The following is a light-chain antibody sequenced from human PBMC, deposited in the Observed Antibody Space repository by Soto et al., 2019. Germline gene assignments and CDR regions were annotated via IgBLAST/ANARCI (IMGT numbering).Light chain of an antibody. Sequence: DIPMTQSPSTLSASVGDRVTITCRASQSISSWLAWYQQKAGKPPKLLVYDDSNLASGVPPRFSGSGSGTEFTLTITSLQPDDFATYYCQQYNSFSGTFGPGTKVDIK. CDR1: QSISSW. CDR2: DDS. V-gene: IGKV1-5*01. J-gene: IGKJ1*01. CDR3: QQYNSFSGT.